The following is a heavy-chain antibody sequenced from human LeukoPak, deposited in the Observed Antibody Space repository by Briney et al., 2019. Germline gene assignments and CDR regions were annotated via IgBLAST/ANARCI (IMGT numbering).Heavy chain of an antibody. J-gene: IGHJ4*02. CDR3: ARDHGDYSFDY. CDR1: GGSISSYY. CDR2: IYYSGST. Sequence: SETLSLTRTVSGGSISSYYWSWIRQPPGKGLEWIGYIYYSGSTNYNPSLKSRVTISVDTSKNQFSLKLSSVTAADTAVYYCARDHGDYSFDYWGQGTLVTVSS. V-gene: IGHV4-59*01. D-gene: IGHD4-17*01.